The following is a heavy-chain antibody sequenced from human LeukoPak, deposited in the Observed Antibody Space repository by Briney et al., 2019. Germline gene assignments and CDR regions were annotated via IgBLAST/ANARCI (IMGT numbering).Heavy chain of an antibody. CDR3: ARGLGPHGSRDY. D-gene: IGHD2-15*01. J-gene: IGHJ4*02. CDR2: ISSSSSYI. Sequence: GRSPRLSCAASGFTFSSYSINWVRQAPGKGLEWVSSISSSSSYIYYADSVKGRFTISRDNAKNSLYLQMNSLRAEDTAVYYCARGLGPHGSRDYWGQGTLVTASS. V-gene: IGHV3-21*01. CDR1: GFTFSSYS.